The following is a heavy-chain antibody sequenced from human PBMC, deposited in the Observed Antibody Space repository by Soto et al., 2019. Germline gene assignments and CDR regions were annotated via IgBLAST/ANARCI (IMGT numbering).Heavy chain of an antibody. Sequence: SETLSLTCTVSGGSISSSSYYWGWIRQPPGKGLEWIGSIYYSGSTYYNPSLKSRVTISVDTSKNQFSLKLSSVTAADTAVYYCAREPLMVYAHDYWGQGTLVTVSS. CDR2: IYYSGST. V-gene: IGHV4-39*02. J-gene: IGHJ4*02. CDR3: AREPLMVYAHDY. D-gene: IGHD2-8*01. CDR1: GGSISSSSYY.